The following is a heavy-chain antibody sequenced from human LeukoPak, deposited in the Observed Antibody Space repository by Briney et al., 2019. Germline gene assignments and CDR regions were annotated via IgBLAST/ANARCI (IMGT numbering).Heavy chain of an antibody. D-gene: IGHD6-13*01. CDR3: ARDLYSSSWMA. V-gene: IGHV3-48*01. J-gene: IGHJ5*02. Sequence: GGSLRLSCAASGFTFSSYSMNWVCQAPGKGLEWVSYISSRSSTIDYADSVKGRFTISRDNAKNSLYLQMNSLRAEDTAVYYCARDLYSSSWMAWGQGTLVTVSS. CDR1: GFTFSSYS. CDR2: ISSRSSTI.